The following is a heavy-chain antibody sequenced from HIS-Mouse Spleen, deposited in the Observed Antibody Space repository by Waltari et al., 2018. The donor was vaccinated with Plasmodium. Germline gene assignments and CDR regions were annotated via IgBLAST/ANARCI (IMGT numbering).Heavy chain of an antibody. V-gene: IGHV4-34*01. D-gene: IGHD3-9*01. CDR2: INHSGST. Sequence: QVQLQQWGAGLLKPSETLSLTCAVHGGSFSGYYWSWIRQPPGKGLEWIGEINHSGSTNSNPSLKSRVTISVDTSKNQFSLKLSSVTAADTAVYYCARVYDILTGYYYWGQGTLVTVSS. CDR1: GGSFSGYY. J-gene: IGHJ4*02. CDR3: ARVYDILTGYYY.